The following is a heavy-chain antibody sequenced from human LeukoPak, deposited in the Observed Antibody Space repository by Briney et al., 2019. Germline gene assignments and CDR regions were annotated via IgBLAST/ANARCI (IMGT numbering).Heavy chain of an antibody. J-gene: IGHJ5*02. Sequence: VASVKVSCKASGYTFTGYYMHWVRQAPGQGLEWMGWINPNSGGTNYAQKFQGRVTMTRDTSISTAYMELSRLRSDDTAVYYCARDHGYCSGGSCYEAPWGQGTLVTVSS. CDR3: ARDHGYCSGGSCYEAP. CDR1: GYTFTGYY. D-gene: IGHD2-15*01. V-gene: IGHV1-2*02. CDR2: INPNSGGT.